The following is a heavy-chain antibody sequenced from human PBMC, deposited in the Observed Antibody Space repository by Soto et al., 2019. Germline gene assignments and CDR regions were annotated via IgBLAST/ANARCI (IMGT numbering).Heavy chain of an antibody. CDR3: ARAKGEDDFWSGYSDYYYYMDV. CDR1: GFTFSSYS. V-gene: IGHV3-48*01. D-gene: IGHD3-3*01. CDR2: ISSSSSTI. Sequence: GGSLRLSCAASGFTFSSYSMNWVRQAPGKGLEWVSYISSSSSTIYYTDSVKGRFTISRDNAKNSLYLQMNSLRAEDTAVYYCARAKGEDDFWSGYSDYYYYMDVWGKGTTVTVSS. J-gene: IGHJ6*03.